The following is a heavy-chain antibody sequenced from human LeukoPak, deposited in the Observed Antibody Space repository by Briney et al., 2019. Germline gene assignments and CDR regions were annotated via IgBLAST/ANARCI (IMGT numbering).Heavy chain of an antibody. J-gene: IGHJ4*02. CDR3: ARESSGWYECDY. V-gene: IGHV4-59*12. CDR2: IYYSGST. D-gene: IGHD6-13*01. Sequence: KPSETLSLTCTVSGGSISSYYWSWIRQPPGKGLEWIGYIYYSGSTNYNPSLKSRVTISVDTSKNQFSLKLSSVTAADTAVYYCARESSGWYECDYWGQGTLVTVSS. CDR1: GGSISSYY.